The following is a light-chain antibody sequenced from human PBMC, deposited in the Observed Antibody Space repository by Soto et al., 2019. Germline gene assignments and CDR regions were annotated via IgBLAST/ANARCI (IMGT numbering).Light chain of an antibody. Sequence: QSVLTQPPSVSGAPGQRVTISCTGSSSNIGAGYDVHWYQQLPGTAPKLLIYGNNNRPSGVPDRFSGSKSGTSASLAITGLLPEDEADYYCKSHDTSLSGSRVFGTGTKVTVL. CDR2: GNN. CDR1: SSNIGAGYD. J-gene: IGLJ1*01. V-gene: IGLV1-40*01. CDR3: KSHDTSLSGSRV.